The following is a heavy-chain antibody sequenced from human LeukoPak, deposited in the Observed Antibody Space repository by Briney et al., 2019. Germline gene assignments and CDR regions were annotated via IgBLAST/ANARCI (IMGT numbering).Heavy chain of an antibody. CDR1: GFTVSSTS. CDR3: ARRRGGYGDGDFDY. J-gene: IGHJ4*02. Sequence: GGSLRLSCAASGFTVSSTSIIWVRQAPGKGLECVSYIRGDRSTEYAEYVKGRFTISRDDSKNTVYLQMNSLRVEDTSVYYCARRRGGYGDGDFDYWGQGTLVTVSS. V-gene: IGHV3-66*04. D-gene: IGHD4-17*01. CDR2: IRGDRST.